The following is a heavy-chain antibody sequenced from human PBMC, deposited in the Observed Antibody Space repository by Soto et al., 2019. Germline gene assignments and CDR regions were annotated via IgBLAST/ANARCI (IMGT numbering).Heavy chain of an antibody. CDR3: ANDEADTGTYYFDS. D-gene: IGHD1-26*01. CDR2: ISNDGSNK. Sequence: QVQLVESGGGVVQPGRSLRLSCAASNFTFSNYGMHWVRQAPGKGLEWVALISNDGSNKYYADSVKGRYTISRDNSRNTLSLQMNGMRAEDTVGFYCANDEADTGTYYFDSWGQGTLITVSS. V-gene: IGHV3-30*18. CDR1: NFTFSNYG. J-gene: IGHJ4*02.